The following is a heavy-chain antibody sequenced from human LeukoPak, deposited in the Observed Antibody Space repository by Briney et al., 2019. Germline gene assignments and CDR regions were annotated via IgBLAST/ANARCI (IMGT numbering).Heavy chain of an antibody. V-gene: IGHV1-18*01. CDR2: ISAYNGNT. CDR1: GYTFTSYG. CDR3: ARVVYYYDSSGASDYYFDY. J-gene: IGHJ4*02. Sequence: ASVEVSCKASGYTFTSYGISWVRQAPGQGLEWMGWISAYNGNTNYAQKLQGRVTMTTDTSTSTAYMELRSLRSDDTAVYYCARVVYYYDSSGASDYYFDYWGQGTLVTVSS. D-gene: IGHD3-22*01.